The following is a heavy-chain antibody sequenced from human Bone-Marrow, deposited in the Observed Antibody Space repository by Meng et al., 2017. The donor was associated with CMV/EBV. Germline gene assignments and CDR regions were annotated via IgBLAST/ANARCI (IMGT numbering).Heavy chain of an antibody. J-gene: IGHJ4*02. V-gene: IGHV4-4*02. CDR1: GGSISSSNW. D-gene: IGHD6-13*01. Sequence: SETLSLTCAVSGGSISSSNWWSWVRQPPGKGLEWIGEIYHSGSTNYNPSLKSRVTISVDKSKNQFSLKLSSVTAADTAVYYCARTPGYSSSWYYDYWGQGTLVTVSS. CDR3: ARTPGYSSSWYYDY. CDR2: IYHSGST.